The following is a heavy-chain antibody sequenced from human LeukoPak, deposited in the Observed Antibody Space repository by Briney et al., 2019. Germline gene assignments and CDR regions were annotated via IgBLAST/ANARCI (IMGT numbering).Heavy chain of an antibody. V-gene: IGHV3-33*01. Sequence: GGSLRLSCAASGFTFSSYGMHWVRQAPGKGLEWVAVIWYDGSNKYCADSVKGRFTISRDNSKNTLYLQMNSLRAEDTAVYYCARDRAVAGPSHDAFDIWGQGTMVTVSS. CDR1: GFTFSSYG. CDR3: ARDRAVAGPSHDAFDI. J-gene: IGHJ3*02. CDR2: IWYDGSNK. D-gene: IGHD6-19*01.